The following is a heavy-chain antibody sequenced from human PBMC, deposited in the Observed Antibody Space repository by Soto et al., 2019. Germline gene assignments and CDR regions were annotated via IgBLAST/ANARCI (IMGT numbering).Heavy chain of an antibody. CDR3: AREIRIQLPGWYFDL. CDR1: GGSFSSSNW. D-gene: IGHD5-18*01. V-gene: IGHV4-4*02. J-gene: IGHJ2*01. Sequence: QVQLQESGPGLVKPSGTLSLTCAVSGGSFSSSNWWSWVRQPPGKGLEWIGEIYHSGSTNYNPSLKSRLTISKDKSKIQFSLKLSSVTAADTAVYYCAREIRIQLPGWYFDLWGRGTLVTVSS. CDR2: IYHSGST.